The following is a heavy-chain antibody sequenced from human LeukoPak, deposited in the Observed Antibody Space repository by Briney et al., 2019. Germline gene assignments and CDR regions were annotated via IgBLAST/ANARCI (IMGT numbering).Heavy chain of an antibody. CDR1: GFPFSSYG. Sequence: PGMSLRLSCAASGFPFSSYGMHWVRQAPGKGLEWVAAISNDGNNKFYADSVKGRFTISRDNPKNTMNLQMNSPRAEDTAVYYCAKGGGSSGRSYYFDYWGQGTLVTVSS. J-gene: IGHJ4*02. CDR2: ISNDGNNK. D-gene: IGHD6-19*01. CDR3: AKGGGSSGRSYYFDY. V-gene: IGHV3-30*18.